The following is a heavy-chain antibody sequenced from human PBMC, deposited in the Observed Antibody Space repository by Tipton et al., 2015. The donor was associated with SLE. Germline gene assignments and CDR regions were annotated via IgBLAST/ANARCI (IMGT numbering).Heavy chain of an antibody. J-gene: IGHJ1*01. D-gene: IGHD6-6*01. Sequence: QLVQCGAEVKKPGESLRISCKGSGYSFTSYWISWVRQMPGKGLEWMGRIDPSDSYTNYSPSFQGHVTISADKSISTAYLQWSSLKASDTAMYYCARRGREYSSSSYFQHWGQGTLVTVSS. CDR1: GYSFTSYW. V-gene: IGHV5-10-1*01. CDR2: IDPSDSYT. CDR3: ARRGREYSSSSYFQH.